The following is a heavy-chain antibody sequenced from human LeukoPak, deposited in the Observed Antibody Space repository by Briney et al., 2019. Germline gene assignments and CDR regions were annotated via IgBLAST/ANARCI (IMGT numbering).Heavy chain of an antibody. CDR2: IYYSGST. Sequence: SETLSLTCTVSGGSISSDSYYWSWIRQPPGKGLEWIGSIYYSGSTYYNPSLKSRVTISVDTSKNQFSLKLSSVTAADTAVYYCARLSGYDSFVDYWGQGTLVTVSS. CDR1: GGSISSDSYY. D-gene: IGHD5-12*01. CDR3: ARLSGYDSFVDY. V-gene: IGHV4-39*01. J-gene: IGHJ4*02.